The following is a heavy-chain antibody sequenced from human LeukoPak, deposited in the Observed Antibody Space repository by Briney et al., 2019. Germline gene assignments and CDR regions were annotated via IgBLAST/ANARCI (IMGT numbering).Heavy chain of an antibody. Sequence: SETLSLTCTVSGGSISSYYWSWIRQPPGKGLEWIGYIYYSGSTNYNPSLRSRVTISVDTSKNQFSLKLSSVTAADTAVYYCARQDHYCSSTSCYDVFDYWGQGTLVTVSS. CDR1: GGSISSYY. CDR2: IYYSGST. D-gene: IGHD2-2*01. CDR3: ARQDHYCSSTSCYDVFDY. V-gene: IGHV4-59*08. J-gene: IGHJ4*02.